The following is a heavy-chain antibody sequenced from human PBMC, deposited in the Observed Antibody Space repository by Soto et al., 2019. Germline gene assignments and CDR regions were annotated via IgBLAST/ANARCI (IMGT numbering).Heavy chain of an antibody. D-gene: IGHD2-15*01. CDR2: IGTTGAPT. CDR1: GFTFTSHA. V-gene: IGHV3-23*01. Sequence: PGGSLRLSCEASGFTFTSHALTWVRQAPGKGLEWVSIIGTTGAPTYYADSVKGRFTISRDNSKNTVYLQMNSLRAEDTAVYYCAKKGKTILTPFDSWGQGTLVTVSS. CDR3: AKKGKTILTPFDS. J-gene: IGHJ4*02.